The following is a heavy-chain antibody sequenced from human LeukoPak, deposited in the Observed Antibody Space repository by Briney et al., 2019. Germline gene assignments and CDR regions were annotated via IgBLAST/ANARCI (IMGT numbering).Heavy chain of an antibody. CDR2: IYYSGST. V-gene: IGHV4-59*01. CDR1: GGSISSYY. D-gene: IGHD5-12*01. Sequence: SETLSLTCTVSGGSISSYYWSWIRQPPGKGLEWIGYIYYSGSTNYNPSLKSRVTISVDTSKNQFSLKLSSVTAADTAVCYCARARRDGYNFRYFDYWGQGTLVTVSS. J-gene: IGHJ4*02. CDR3: ARARRDGYNFRYFDY.